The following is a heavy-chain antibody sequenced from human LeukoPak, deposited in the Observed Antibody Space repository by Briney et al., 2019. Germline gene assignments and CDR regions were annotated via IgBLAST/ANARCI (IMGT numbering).Heavy chain of an antibody. CDR1: GYSFTSYL. V-gene: IGHV5-51*01. CDR2: IYPGDSDT. Sequence: GESLKISCKGSGYSFTSYLIGWVRQMPGKGLEWMGIIYPGDSDTRYSPSFQGQVTISADKSISTAYLQWSSLKASDTAMYYCARVEMATIYYFDYWGQGTLVTVSS. J-gene: IGHJ4*02. CDR3: ARVEMATIYYFDY. D-gene: IGHD5-24*01.